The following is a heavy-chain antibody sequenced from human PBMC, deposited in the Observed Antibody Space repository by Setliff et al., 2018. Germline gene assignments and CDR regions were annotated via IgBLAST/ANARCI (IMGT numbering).Heavy chain of an antibody. Sequence: SETLSLTCTVSGGSISSYYWSWIRQPPGKRLEWIGYIYYSGSTNYNPSLESRVTISVDTSKNQFSLRLNSATAADTAVYFCATGDFYYYMVVWGKGTTVTVSS. CDR3: ATGDFYYYMVV. J-gene: IGHJ6*03. V-gene: IGHV4-59*01. CDR2: IYYSGST. CDR1: GGSISSYY.